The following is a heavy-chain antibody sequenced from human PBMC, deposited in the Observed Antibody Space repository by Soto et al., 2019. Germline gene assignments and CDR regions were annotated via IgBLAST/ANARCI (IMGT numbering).Heavy chain of an antibody. CDR1: GYTFTSYD. V-gene: IGHV1-8*01. J-gene: IGHJ6*03. CDR3: ARRLIAVAGYYYYYYMDV. Sequence: ASVKVSCKASGYTFTSYDINWVRQATGQGLEWKGWMNPNSGNTGYAQKFQGRVTMTRNTSISTAYMELSSLRSEDTAVYYCARRLIAVAGYYYYYYMDVGGKGTTVTVSS. D-gene: IGHD6-19*01. CDR2: MNPNSGNT.